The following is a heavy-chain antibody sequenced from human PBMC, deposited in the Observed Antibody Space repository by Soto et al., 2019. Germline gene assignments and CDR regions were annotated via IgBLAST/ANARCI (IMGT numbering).Heavy chain of an antibody. J-gene: IGHJ4*02. CDR1: GGSISSSSYY. V-gene: IGHV4-39*07. CDR2: IYYSGST. Sequence: SETLSLTCTVSGGSISSSSYYWGWIRQPPGKGLEWIGSIYYSGSTYYNPSLKSRVTISVDTSKNQFSLKLSSVTAADTAVYYCARDRSPSRDIVLMVYDYWGQGTLVTVSS. D-gene: IGHD2-8*01. CDR3: ARDRSPSRDIVLMVYDY.